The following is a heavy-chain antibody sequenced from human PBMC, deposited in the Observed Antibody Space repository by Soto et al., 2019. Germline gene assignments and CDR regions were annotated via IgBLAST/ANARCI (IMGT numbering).Heavy chain of an antibody. CDR3: ARGSTDSYPGSRIFDF. Sequence: EVQLLESGGDLKQPGGSLRLSCVASGLTFGSRAMTWVRQAPGEGLQWVSTITDTGGDAKYADSVRGRFVISRDNSKKTLYLHMTSLTAEDSAMYYCARGSTDSYPGSRIFDFWGRGTLVTVSS. CDR2: ITDTGGDA. V-gene: IGHV3-23*01. D-gene: IGHD3-10*01. CDR1: GLTFGSRA. J-gene: IGHJ4*02.